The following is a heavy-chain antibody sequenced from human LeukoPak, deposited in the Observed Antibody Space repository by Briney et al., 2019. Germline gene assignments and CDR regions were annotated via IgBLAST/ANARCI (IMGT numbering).Heavy chain of an antibody. CDR2: IYPGDSDT. V-gene: IGHV5-51*01. J-gene: IGHJ4*02. CDR3: ARYFSDLGGFDY. D-gene: IGHD2/OR15-2a*01. CDR1: GYXFTSYW. Sequence: GESLKISCNSSGYXFTSYWICWVRQMPGKGLEWMGIIYPGDSDTRYRPSFQGQVTISADRSISTAYLQWSSLKTSDTAMYYCARYFSDLGGFDYWGQGTLVTVSS.